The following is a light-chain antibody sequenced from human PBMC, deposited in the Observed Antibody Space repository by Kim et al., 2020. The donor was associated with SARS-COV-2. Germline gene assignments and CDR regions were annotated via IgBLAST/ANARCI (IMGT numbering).Light chain of an antibody. CDR3: SSYTSSSTYYV. CDR2: DVS. Sequence: QSALTQPASVSGSPGQSITISCTGTSSDIGGYKYVSWYQQHPGKAPKLMIYDVSKRPSGVANRFSGSKSGNTASLTIPGLQAGDEADYYCSSYTSSSTYYVFGTGTKVTVL. J-gene: IGLJ1*01. V-gene: IGLV2-14*01. CDR1: SSDIGGYKY.